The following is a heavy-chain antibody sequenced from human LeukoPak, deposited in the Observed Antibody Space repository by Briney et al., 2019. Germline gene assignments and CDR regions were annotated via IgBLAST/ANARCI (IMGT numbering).Heavy chain of an antibody. CDR3: AREQLGYCSSTSCYHYYYYGMDV. CDR2: ISSSGSTI. Sequence: GGSLRLSCAASGFTFSSYEMNWVRQAPGKGLEWVSYISSSGSTIYYADSVKGRFTISRDNAKNSLYLQMNSLRAEDTAVYYCAREQLGYCSSTSCYHYYYYGMDVWGQGTTVTVSS. V-gene: IGHV3-48*03. CDR1: GFTFSSYE. J-gene: IGHJ6*02. D-gene: IGHD2-2*01.